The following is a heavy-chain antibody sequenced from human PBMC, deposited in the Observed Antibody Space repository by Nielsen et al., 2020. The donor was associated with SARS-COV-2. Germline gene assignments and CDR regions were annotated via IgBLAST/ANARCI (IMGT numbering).Heavy chain of an antibody. D-gene: IGHD2-15*01. J-gene: IGHJ4*02. CDR1: GFTFSSYA. CDR2: ISYDRSNK. Sequence: GESLKISCAASGFTFSSYAMHWVRQAPGKGLEWVAVISYDRSNKYYADSVKGRFTISRDNSKNTLYLQMNSLRAEDTAVYYCARDGGYCSGGSCYGVLDYWGQGTLVTVSS. CDR3: ARDGGYCSGGSCYGVLDY. V-gene: IGHV3-30-3*01.